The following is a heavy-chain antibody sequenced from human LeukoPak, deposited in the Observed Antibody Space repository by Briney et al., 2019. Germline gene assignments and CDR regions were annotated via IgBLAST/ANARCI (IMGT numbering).Heavy chain of an antibody. CDR3: ASSGGPSGYSSSSSYFDY. Sequence: ASVKVSCKASGYTFTGYYMHWVRQAPGQGLEWMGWINPNSGGTNYAQKLQGRVTMTTDTSTSTAYMELRSLRSDDTAVYYCASSGGPSGYSSSSSYFDYWGQGTLVAVSS. V-gene: IGHV1-2*02. CDR2: INPNSGGT. CDR1: GYTFTGYY. D-gene: IGHD6-6*01. J-gene: IGHJ4*02.